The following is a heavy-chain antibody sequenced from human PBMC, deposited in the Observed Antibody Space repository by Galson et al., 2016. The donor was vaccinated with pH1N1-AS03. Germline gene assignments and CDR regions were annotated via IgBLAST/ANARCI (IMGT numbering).Heavy chain of an antibody. CDR1: GYTFTSYD. V-gene: IGHV1-8*01. CDR3: ASRCSSTSCVYYYYGMDV. CDR2: MNPNSGNT. Sequence: SVKVSCKASGYTFTSYDINWVRQATGQGLEWMGWMNPNSGNTGYAQKFQGRVTMTRNTSISTAYMELSSLRSEDTAVYYCASRCSSTSCVYYYYGMDVWGQGTTVTVSS. D-gene: IGHD2-2*01. J-gene: IGHJ6*02.